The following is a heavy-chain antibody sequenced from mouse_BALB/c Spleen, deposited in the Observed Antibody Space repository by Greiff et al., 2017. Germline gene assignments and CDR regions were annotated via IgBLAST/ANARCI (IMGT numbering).Heavy chain of an antibody. CDR2: ISPGNVDI. J-gene: IGHJ3*01. CDR1: GYTFTDHA. Sequence: VQLQQSDAELVKPGASVKISCKASGYTFTDHAIHWVKQKPEQGLEWIGYISPGNVDIIYIEKFKGKATLTADKSSSTAYMQLNSLTSEDSAVYFCKREFAYWGQGTLVTVSA. CDR3: KREFAY. V-gene: IGHV1S53*02.